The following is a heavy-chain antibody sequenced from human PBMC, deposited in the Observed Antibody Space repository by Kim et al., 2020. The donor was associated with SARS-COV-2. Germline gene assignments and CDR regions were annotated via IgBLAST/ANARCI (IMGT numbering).Heavy chain of an antibody. CDR3: ARTAYRYDAFDI. CDR2: T. J-gene: IGHJ3*02. D-gene: IGHD3-16*02. Sequence: TNYAQKFQGWVTMTRDTSISTAYMELSRLRSDDTAVYYCARTAYRYDAFDIWGQGTMVTVSS. V-gene: IGHV1-2*04.